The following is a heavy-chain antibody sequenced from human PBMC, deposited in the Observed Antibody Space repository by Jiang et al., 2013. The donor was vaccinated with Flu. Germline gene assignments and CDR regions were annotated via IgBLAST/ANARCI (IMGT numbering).Heavy chain of an antibody. CDR3: AREIAVAGTLDY. CDR2: IYYSGST. CDR1: GGSISSYY. V-gene: IGHV4-59*01. D-gene: IGHD6-19*01. Sequence: GPGLVKPSETLSLTCTVSGGSISSYYWSWIRQPPGKGLEWIGYIYYSGSTNYNPSLKSRVTISVDTSKNQFSLKLSSVTAADTAVYYCAREIAVAGTLDYWGQGTLVTVSS. J-gene: IGHJ4*02.